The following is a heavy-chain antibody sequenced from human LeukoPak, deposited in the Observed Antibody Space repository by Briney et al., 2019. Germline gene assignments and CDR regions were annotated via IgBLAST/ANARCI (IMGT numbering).Heavy chain of an antibody. D-gene: IGHD6-13*01. J-gene: IGHJ4*02. CDR2: ISAYNGNT. Sequence: ASVKVSCKASGYTFTSYGISWVRQAPGQGLEWMGWISAYNGNTNYAQKLQGRVTMTTDTSTSTAYMELRSLRSDDTAVYYCARDSFYSSSWYVDYWGQGTLVTVSS. CDR3: ARDSFYSSSWYVDY. CDR1: GYTFTSYG. V-gene: IGHV1-18*01.